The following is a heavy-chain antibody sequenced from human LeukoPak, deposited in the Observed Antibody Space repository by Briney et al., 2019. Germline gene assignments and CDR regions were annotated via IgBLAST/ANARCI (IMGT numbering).Heavy chain of an antibody. D-gene: IGHD1-26*01. CDR2: IYSGGST. V-gene: IGHV3-53*01. CDR1: GFTVSSNY. J-gene: IGHJ3*02. Sequence: TGGSLRLSCAASGFTVSSNYMSWVRQAPGKGLEWVSVIYSGGSTYYADSVKGRFTISRDNSKNTLYLQMNSLRAEDTAVYYCATMGDPRGEGGAFDIWGQGTMVTVSS. CDR3: ATMGDPRGEGGAFDI.